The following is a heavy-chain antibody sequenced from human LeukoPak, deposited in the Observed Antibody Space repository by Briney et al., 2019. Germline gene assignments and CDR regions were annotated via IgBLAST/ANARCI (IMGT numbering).Heavy chain of an antibody. CDR2: IYYSGST. J-gene: IGHJ4*02. CDR3: ARQVGGVDILTGYRYYFDY. D-gene: IGHD3-9*01. CDR1: GGSISSYY. Sequence: SETLSLTCTVSGGSISSYYWSWIRQPPGKGLEWIGYIYYSGSTNYNPSLKSRVTISVDTSKNQFSLKLSSVTAADTAVYYSARQVGGVDILTGYRYYFDYWGQGTLVPVSS. V-gene: IGHV4-59*08.